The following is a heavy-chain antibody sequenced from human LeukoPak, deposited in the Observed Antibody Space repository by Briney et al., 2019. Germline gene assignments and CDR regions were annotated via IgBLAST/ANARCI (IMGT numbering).Heavy chain of an antibody. CDR2: INHSGST. CDR3: ARGLYYYDSSGYRLASPFDY. V-gene: IGHV4-34*01. Sequence: SSETLSLTCAVYGGSLSGYYWSWIRQPPGKGLEWIGEINHSGSTNYNPSLKGRVTISVDTSKNQFSLKLSSVTAADTAVYYCARGLYYYDSSGYRLASPFDYWGQGTLVTVSS. J-gene: IGHJ4*02. D-gene: IGHD3-22*01. CDR1: GGSLSGYY.